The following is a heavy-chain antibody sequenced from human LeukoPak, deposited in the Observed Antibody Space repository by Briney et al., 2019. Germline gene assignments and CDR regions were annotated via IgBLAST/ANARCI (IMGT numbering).Heavy chain of an antibody. CDR2: IYPGDSDT. CDR3: ARSSRGIAAAGTDFYYYYYGMDV. Sequence: GESLKISCKGSGYSFTSYWIGWVRQMPGKGLEWMGIIYPGDSDTRYSLSFQGQVTISADKSISTAYLQWSSLKASDTAMYYCARSSRGIAAAGTDFYYYYYGMDVWGQGTTVTVSS. D-gene: IGHD6-13*01. CDR1: GYSFTSYW. V-gene: IGHV5-51*01. J-gene: IGHJ6*02.